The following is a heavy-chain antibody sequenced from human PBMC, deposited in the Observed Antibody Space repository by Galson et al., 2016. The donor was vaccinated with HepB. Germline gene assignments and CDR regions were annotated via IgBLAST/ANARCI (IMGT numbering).Heavy chain of an antibody. D-gene: IGHD4/OR15-4a*01. CDR3: ARDKGAYYYGMDV. CDR2: IWYDGSKE. J-gene: IGHJ6*02. Sequence: SLRLSCAASGFIFSGFGMHWVRQAPGKGLEWVAAIWYDGSKEYYADSVKGRFTISRDNSKNTLYLQMNSLRAEDTAVYYCARDKGAYYYGMDVWGQGTTVTVSS. CDR1: GFIFSGFG. V-gene: IGHV3-33*08.